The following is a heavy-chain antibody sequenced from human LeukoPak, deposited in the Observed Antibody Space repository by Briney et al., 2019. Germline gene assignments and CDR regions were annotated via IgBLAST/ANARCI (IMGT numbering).Heavy chain of an antibody. D-gene: IGHD2-15*01. CDR2: IKQDGSEK. V-gene: IGHV3-7*01. CDR1: GFTFSSYW. Sequence: PGGSLRLSCAASGFTFSSYWMSWVRQAPGKGLEWVANIKQDGSEKYYVDSVKGRFTISRDNGKNSLYLQMNSLRAEDTAVYYCARPKCGGSCYRTQPYYFDYWGQGTLVTVSS. CDR3: ARPKCGGSCYRTQPYYFDY. J-gene: IGHJ4*02.